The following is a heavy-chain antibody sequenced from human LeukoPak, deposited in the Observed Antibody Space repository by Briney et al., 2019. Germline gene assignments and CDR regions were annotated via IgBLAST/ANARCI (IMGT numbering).Heavy chain of an antibody. J-gene: IGHJ1*01. V-gene: IGHV4-31*03. CDR3: ARGPHCSSTSCYSEYFHH. CDR1: GASISSGGYY. Sequence: SETLSLTCTVSGASISSGGYYWSWIRQHPGKGLEWICYISYGGSPYYNPSLKSRVTISVDTSRNQFSLKLSSVTAADTAVYYCARGPHCSSTSCYSEYFHHWGQGTLVTVSP. CDR2: ISYGGSP. D-gene: IGHD2-2*01.